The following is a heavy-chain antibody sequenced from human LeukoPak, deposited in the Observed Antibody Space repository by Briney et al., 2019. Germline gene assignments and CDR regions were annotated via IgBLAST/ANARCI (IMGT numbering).Heavy chain of an antibody. CDR2: IDPNSGST. D-gene: IGHD3-10*01. CDR3: ARASYGSGIRWFDP. V-gene: IGHV1-2*02. CDR1: AYTFTGYY. J-gene: IGHJ5*02. Sequence: ASVKVSCKASAYTFTGYYMHWVRRAPGQGLEWMGWIDPNSGSTNYAQRFQGRVTMTRDTSITTAYMELSRLTSDDTAVYYCARASYGSGIRWFDPWGQGTLVTVSS.